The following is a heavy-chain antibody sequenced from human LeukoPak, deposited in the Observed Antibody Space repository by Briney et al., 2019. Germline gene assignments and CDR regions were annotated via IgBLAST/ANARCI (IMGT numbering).Heavy chain of an antibody. V-gene: IGHV3-23*01. J-gene: IGHJ4*02. CDR1: GFTFSDYA. Sequence: GGSLRLSCAASGFTFSDYAMTWVRQAPGKGLEWVATISGSGLMTYYADSVKGRFTVSGDNSKKTLYLQMSSLTAADTAVYYCAKDRSIGTYYTFDHWGQGTLVTVSS. CDR3: AKDRSIGTYYTFDH. CDR2: ISGSGLMT. D-gene: IGHD1-26*01.